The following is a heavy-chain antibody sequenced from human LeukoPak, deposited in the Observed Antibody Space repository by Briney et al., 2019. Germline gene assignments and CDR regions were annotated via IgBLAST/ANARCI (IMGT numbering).Heavy chain of an antibody. V-gene: IGHV3-23*01. D-gene: IGHD2-8*01. CDR1: GFTFSSYA. J-gene: IGHJ4*02. CDR3: AKDGVLMVYAIPYFDY. Sequence: PTGGSLRLSCAASGFTFSSYAMSWVRQAPGKGLEWVSAISGSGGSTYYADSVTGRFTISRDNSKNTLYLQMNSLRAEDTAVYYCAKDGVLMVYAIPYFDYWGQGTLVTVSS. CDR2: ISGSGGST.